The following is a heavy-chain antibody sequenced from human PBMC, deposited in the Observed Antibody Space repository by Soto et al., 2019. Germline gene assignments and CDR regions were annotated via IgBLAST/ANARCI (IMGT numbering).Heavy chain of an antibody. CDR1: GFTFGDYA. J-gene: IGHJ4*02. Sequence: SLRLSCTASGFTFGDYAMSWFRQAPGKGLEWVGFIRSKAYGGTTEYAASVKGRFTISRDDSKSIAYLQMNSLKTEDTAVYYCTRVGVAAPSPVDYWGQGTLVTVSS. V-gene: IGHV3-49*03. D-gene: IGHD2-15*01. CDR3: TRVGVAAPSPVDY. CDR2: IRSKAYGGTT.